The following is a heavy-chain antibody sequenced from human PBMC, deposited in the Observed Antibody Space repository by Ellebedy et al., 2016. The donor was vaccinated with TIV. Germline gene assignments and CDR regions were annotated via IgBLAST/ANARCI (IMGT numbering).Heavy chain of an antibody. CDR2: ISSSGGTT. J-gene: IGHJ4*02. CDR3: ARECEFGEFGY. V-gene: IGHV3-23*01. CDR1: GFTFSSYA. D-gene: IGHD3-10*01. Sequence: GESLKISXAASGFTFSSYAMSWVRQAPGKGLEWVSAISSSGGTTFYADSVKGRFTISRDNAKTSLYLQMNSLRAEDTAVYYCARECEFGEFGYWGQGTLVTVSS.